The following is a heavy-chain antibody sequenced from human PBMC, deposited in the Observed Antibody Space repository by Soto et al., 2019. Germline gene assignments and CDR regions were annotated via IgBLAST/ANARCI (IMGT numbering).Heavy chain of an antibody. J-gene: IGHJ4*02. CDR1: GFTFRTNP. V-gene: IGHV3-23*01. Sequence: LRLSCVASGFTFRTNPMSWVRQAPGKGLEWVSGVSDSGAKTYYADSVKGRFTVSRDNSKNTLYLEMKSLRAEDTAVYYCAKDFQFGGSGTGYFDNWGQGTLVTVSS. CDR2: VSDSGAKT. CDR3: AKDFQFGGSGTGYFDN. D-gene: IGHD3-10*01.